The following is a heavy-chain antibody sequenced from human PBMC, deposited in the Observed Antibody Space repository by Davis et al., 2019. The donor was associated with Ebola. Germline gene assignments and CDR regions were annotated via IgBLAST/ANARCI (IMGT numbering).Heavy chain of an antibody. Sequence: GGSLRLSCAASGFTVSTNYMSWVRQAAGKGLEWVSTIYNIYTTYYADSVKGRFTISRDNAKNSLYLQMNSLRAEDTALYHCARVVPFDGSGYYDAFDIWGQGTMVTVSS. CDR2: IYNIYTT. V-gene: IGHV3-53*01. J-gene: IGHJ3*02. CDR3: ARVVPFDGSGYYDAFDI. D-gene: IGHD3-22*01. CDR1: GFTVSTNY.